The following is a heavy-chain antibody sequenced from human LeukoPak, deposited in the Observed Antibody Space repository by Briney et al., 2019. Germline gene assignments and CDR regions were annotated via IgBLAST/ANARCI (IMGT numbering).Heavy chain of an antibody. J-gene: IGHJ4*02. Sequence: GGCLRLSCAASGFTFSNTWMAWVRQAPGKGLEWVANINQDASTKHYVDSVKGRFTISRDNAKNSLYLQRNSLRAEDTAVYYCARDQSGSLDYWGQGTLVTVSS. D-gene: IGHD1-26*01. CDR3: ARDQSGSLDY. CDR2: INQDASTK. CDR1: GFTFSNTW. V-gene: IGHV3-7*01.